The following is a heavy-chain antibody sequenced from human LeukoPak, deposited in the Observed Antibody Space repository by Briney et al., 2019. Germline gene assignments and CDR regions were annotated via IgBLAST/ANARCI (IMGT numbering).Heavy chain of an antibody. J-gene: IGHJ4*02. V-gene: IGHV3-7*01. Sequence: GGSLRLSCVASGLTFRSFWMTWARQAPGKGLEWVANINEDGREENYVDSVKGRFTIARDNAKNSLSLQMNSLRAEDSAVYYCATGGHLDYWGQGTRVTVSS. CDR3: ATGGHLDY. CDR2: INEDGREE. CDR1: GLTFRSFW. D-gene: IGHD3-16*01.